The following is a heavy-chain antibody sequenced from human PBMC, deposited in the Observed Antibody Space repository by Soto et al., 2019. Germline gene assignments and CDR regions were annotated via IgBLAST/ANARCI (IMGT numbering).Heavy chain of an antibody. D-gene: IGHD3-16*01. Sequence: EVQLVESGGGLVQPGGSLRLSCAASGFTFSSYDMHWVRQATGKGLEWVSAIGTAGDTYYPGSVKGRFTISRENAKNSLYLQMNSLRAGDTAVYYCARAGVYVSFDIWGQGTMVTVSS. V-gene: IGHV3-13*01. CDR1: GFTFSSYD. CDR2: IGTAGDT. CDR3: ARAGVYVSFDI. J-gene: IGHJ3*02.